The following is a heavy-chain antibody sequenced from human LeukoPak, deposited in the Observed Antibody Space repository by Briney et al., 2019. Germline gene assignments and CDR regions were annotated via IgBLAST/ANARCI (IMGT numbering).Heavy chain of an antibody. Sequence: TSETLSLTCTVSGASISSGSYYWGWIRQPPGKGLEWLGTIYYSGRSYYNPSLKGRVTISVDTSKNQFSLKLRSVAAADTAVHYCARHGPHSSSIDAFDIWGQGTMVTVSS. CDR2: IYYSGRS. D-gene: IGHD6-13*01. CDR1: GASISSGSYY. J-gene: IGHJ3*02. V-gene: IGHV4-39*01. CDR3: ARHGPHSSSIDAFDI.